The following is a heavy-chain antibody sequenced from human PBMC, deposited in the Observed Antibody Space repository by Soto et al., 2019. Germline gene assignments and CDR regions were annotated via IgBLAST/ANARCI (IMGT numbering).Heavy chain of an antibody. D-gene: IGHD3-10*01. V-gene: IGHV3-9*01. CDR3: AKARVYCGSGRNPLDY. J-gene: IGHJ4*02. CDR2: ISWNSGSI. Sequence: EVQLVESGGGLVQPGRSLRLSCAASGFTFDDYAMHWVRQAPGKGLVWVSGISWNSGSIGYADSVKGRFTISRDNAKSPLYLQLNSLRAEHPALYYCAKARVYCGSGRNPLDYWGQGTLVTLSS. CDR1: GFTFDDYA.